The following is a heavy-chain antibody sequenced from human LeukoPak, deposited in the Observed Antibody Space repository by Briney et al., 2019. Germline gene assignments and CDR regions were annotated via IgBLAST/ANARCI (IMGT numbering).Heavy chain of an antibody. D-gene: IGHD3-16*01. V-gene: IGHV1-2*02. J-gene: IGHJ4*02. CDR2: INPISGGT. CDR1: GYTFTDYY. Sequence: ASVKVSCKASGYTFTDYYMHWVRQAPGQGLEWMGWINPISGGTNYAQKFQGRVTMTRDTSISTAYMEVSRLRSDDTAVYYCAISPGVMITFGGAPATDYFDYWGQGTLVTVSS. CDR3: AISPGVMITFGGAPATDYFDY.